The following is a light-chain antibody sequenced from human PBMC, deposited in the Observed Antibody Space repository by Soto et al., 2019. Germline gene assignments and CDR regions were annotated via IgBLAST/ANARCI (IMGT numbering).Light chain of an antibody. V-gene: IGKV3-15*01. CDR1: QSISDT. Sequence: EIVMTQSPATLSVSPGGRATLSCRASQSISDTLAWYQQKPGQAPRLLIYGASTRAPGFPARFSGSGSGTDFTLTISSLQSEDFATYYCQQSYSAPVTFGQGTKLEIK. J-gene: IGKJ2*01. CDR3: QQSYSAPVT. CDR2: GAS.